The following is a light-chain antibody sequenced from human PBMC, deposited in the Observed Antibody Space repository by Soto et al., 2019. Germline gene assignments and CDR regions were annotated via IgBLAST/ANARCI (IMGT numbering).Light chain of an antibody. J-gene: IGKJ1*01. Sequence: DIQMTQSPSTLSASIGDRVTITCRASQSISDWLAWYQQKPGKAPKLLIYRASNLESGVPSRFSGSGSGTEFPLTISSLQPDDFATYCCQQYNGYSRAFGQGTKVEIK. CDR1: QSISDW. CDR3: QQYNGYSRA. V-gene: IGKV1-5*03. CDR2: RAS.